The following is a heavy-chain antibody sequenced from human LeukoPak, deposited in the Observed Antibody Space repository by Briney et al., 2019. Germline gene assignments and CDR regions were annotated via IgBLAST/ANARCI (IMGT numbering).Heavy chain of an antibody. Sequence: PGRSLRLSCAASGFTFSSYAMHWVRQAPGKGLEWVAVISYDGSNKYYADSVKGRFTISRDNSKNTLYLQMNSLRAEDTAVYYCARDPCGGDCPFDYWGQGTLVTVSS. D-gene: IGHD2-21*02. CDR2: ISYDGSNK. V-gene: IGHV3-30*04. CDR1: GFTFSSYA. CDR3: ARDPCGGDCPFDY. J-gene: IGHJ4*02.